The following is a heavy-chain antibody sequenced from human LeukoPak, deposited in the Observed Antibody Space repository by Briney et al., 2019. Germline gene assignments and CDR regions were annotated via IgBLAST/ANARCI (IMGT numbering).Heavy chain of an antibody. CDR2: IYYSGST. CDR1: GGSISSSVYY. D-gene: IGHD5-18*01. CDR3: ARLGGYSYGYSGAFDI. Sequence: SETLSLTCTVSGGSISSSVYYWGWIRQPPGKGLEWIGNIYYSGSTYYNPSLKSRVSICVDTSKKHFSLRLSSVTAADTAVYYCARLGGYSYGYSGAFDIWGQGTMVTVSS. V-gene: IGHV4-39*02. J-gene: IGHJ3*02.